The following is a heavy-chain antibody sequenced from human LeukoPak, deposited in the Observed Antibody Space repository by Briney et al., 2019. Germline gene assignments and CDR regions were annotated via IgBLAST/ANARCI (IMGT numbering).Heavy chain of an antibody. D-gene: IGHD3-3*01. CDR2: INHSGST. V-gene: IGHV4-34*01. J-gene: IGHJ6*03. Sequence: SETLSLTCAVYGGSFSGYYWSWIRQPPGKGLEWIGEINHSGSTNYNPSLKSRVTISVDTSKNQFSLKLSSVTAADTAVYYCAREEYYDFWSGYPPYYYYYMDVWGKGTTVTVSS. CDR3: AREEYYDFWSGYPPYYYYYMDV. CDR1: GGSFSGYY.